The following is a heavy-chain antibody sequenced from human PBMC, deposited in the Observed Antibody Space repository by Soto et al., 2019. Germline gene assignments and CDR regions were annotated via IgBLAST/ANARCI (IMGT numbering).Heavy chain of an antibody. J-gene: IGHJ3*02. Sequence: QITLKESGPTLVKPTQTLTLTCTFSGFALTTRGVAVGWIRQPPGKALEWLSLIYWDDDKRYSPSLKSRLNINTDASKNQVVRTMTNMDPVDTATYSCAHRRDYGGYAGGDAFDMWGQGTMVTVSA. CDR2: IYWDDDK. D-gene: IGHD4-17*01. V-gene: IGHV2-5*02. CDR3: AHRRDYGGYAGGDAFDM. CDR1: GFALTTRGVA.